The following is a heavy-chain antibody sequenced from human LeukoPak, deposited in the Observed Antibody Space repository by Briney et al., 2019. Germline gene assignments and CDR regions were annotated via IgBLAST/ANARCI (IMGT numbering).Heavy chain of an antibody. CDR1: GYTLTELS. V-gene: IGHV1-24*01. Sequence: ASVKVSCKVSGYTLTELSMHWVRQAPRKGLEWMGGFDPEDGETIYAQKFQGRVTMTEDTSTDTAYMELSSLRSEDTAVYYCARLGYCSSTSCYGHAFDIWGQGTMVTVSS. J-gene: IGHJ3*02. D-gene: IGHD2-2*01. CDR2: FDPEDGET. CDR3: ARLGYCSSTSCYGHAFDI.